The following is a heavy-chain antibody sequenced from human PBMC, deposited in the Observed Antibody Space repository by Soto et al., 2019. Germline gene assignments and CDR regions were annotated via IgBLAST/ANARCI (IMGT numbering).Heavy chain of an antibody. J-gene: IGHJ4*02. Sequence: QEQLVQSGAEVKKSGSSVKVSCKDTGGLFSSYAVSWVRQAPGQGLEWMGGIIPVFDTVYYAQKFQGRVTITADESTNTAYMELSSLRSEDTAMYYCARGGRGYVWFNEFWGQGTLVTVSS. D-gene: IGHD3-16*01. CDR1: GGLFSSYA. CDR2: IIPVFDTV. CDR3: ARGGRGYVWFNEF. V-gene: IGHV1-69*01.